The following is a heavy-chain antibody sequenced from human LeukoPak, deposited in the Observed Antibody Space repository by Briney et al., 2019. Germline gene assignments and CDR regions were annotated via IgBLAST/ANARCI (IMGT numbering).Heavy chain of an antibody. V-gene: IGHV3-21*01. D-gene: IGHD1-26*01. CDR3: ARDDGGSYPTVCYS. CDR2: ISFGSTFM. J-gene: IGHJ4*02. CDR1: GINFNIYT. Sequence: GGSLRLSCVASGINFNIYTMHWVRQAPGKGLEWVSSISFGSTFMSYEDSVEGRFTISKDNAKHSLYLQMTSLRAEDTAVCYCARDDGGSYPTVCYSWGQGTLVTVSS.